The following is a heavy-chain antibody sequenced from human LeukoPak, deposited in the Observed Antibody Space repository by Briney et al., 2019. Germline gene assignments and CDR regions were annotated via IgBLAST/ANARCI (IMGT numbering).Heavy chain of an antibody. Sequence: GGSLRLSCAASGFTFSSYAMSWVRQAPGKGLEWVSAISGSGGSTYYADSVKGRFTISRDNSKNTLYLQMNSLRAEDTAVYYCAKYGNDYGDYDAFDVWGQGTMVTVSS. CDR2: ISGSGGST. D-gene: IGHD4-17*01. CDR3: AKYGNDYGDYDAFDV. CDR1: GFTFSSYA. J-gene: IGHJ3*01. V-gene: IGHV3-23*01.